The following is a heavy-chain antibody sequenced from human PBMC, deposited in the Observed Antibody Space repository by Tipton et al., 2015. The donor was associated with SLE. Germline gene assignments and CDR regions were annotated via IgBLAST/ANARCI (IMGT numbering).Heavy chain of an antibody. CDR1: GGSLSDYY. J-gene: IGHJ2*01. D-gene: IGHD1-26*01. Sequence: TLSLTCAVYGGSLSDYYWSWIRQPPGKGLEWIGEINENGRATYNPSLKSRVTISVGTSRNQLSLNLRSATAADTAVYYCARHEAAPGTAGWFFDLWGRGPLVTVSS. V-gene: IGHV4-34*01. CDR2: INENGRA. CDR3: ARHEAAPGTAGWFFDL.